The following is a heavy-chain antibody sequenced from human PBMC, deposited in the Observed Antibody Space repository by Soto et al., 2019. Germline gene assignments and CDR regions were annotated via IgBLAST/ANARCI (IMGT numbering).Heavy chain of an antibody. CDR1: GGSISSSNW. D-gene: IGHD2-2*01. CDR2: IYHSGST. CDR3: ARVIVLVPAAYHMDV. V-gene: IGHV4-4*02. Sequence: QVQLQESGPGLVKPSGTLSLTCAVSGGSISSSNWWSWVRQPPGKGLEWIGEIYHSGSTNYNPSLKSRVTLSVDKSKNQFSLKLSSVTAADTAVYYCARVIVLVPAAYHMDVWGQGTTVTVSS. J-gene: IGHJ6*02.